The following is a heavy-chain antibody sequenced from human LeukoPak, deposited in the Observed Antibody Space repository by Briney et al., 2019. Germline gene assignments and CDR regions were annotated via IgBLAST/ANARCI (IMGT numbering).Heavy chain of an antibody. CDR2: INHSGST. Sequence: SETLSLTCAVYGGSFSGYYWSWIRQPPGKGLEWIGEINHSGSTNYNPSLKSRVIISVDTSKNQFSLKLSSVTAADTAVYYCARGMDFWSGYRAYNYYYYGMDVWGQGTTVTVSS. J-gene: IGHJ6*02. CDR3: ARGMDFWSGYRAYNYYYYGMDV. V-gene: IGHV4-34*01. CDR1: GGSFSGYY. D-gene: IGHD3-3*01.